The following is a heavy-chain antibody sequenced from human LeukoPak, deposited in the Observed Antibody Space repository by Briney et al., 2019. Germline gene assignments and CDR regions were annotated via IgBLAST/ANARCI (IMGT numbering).Heavy chain of an antibody. D-gene: IGHD3-16*01. CDR3: ARTVWETRGQLALPYYMDV. J-gene: IGHJ6*03. Sequence: ASVKVSCKASGYTFTSYGISWVRQAPGQGLEWMGWISAYNGHTKYAQKFQGRVTMTTDTSTSTAYMELRSLRSDDTAVYYCARTVWETRGQLALPYYMDVWGKGTTVTISS. CDR2: ISAYNGHT. CDR1: GYTFTSYG. V-gene: IGHV1-18*01.